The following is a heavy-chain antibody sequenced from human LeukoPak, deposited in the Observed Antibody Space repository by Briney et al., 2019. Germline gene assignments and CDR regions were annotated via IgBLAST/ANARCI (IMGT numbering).Heavy chain of an antibody. J-gene: IGHJ4*02. V-gene: IGHV4-4*09. D-gene: IGHD2-8*01. CDR3: ARHPPYCTNCVCYLDY. CDR1: GDPISSYY. CDR2: IYTSGNT. Sequence: SETLSLTCSVSGDPISSYYWSWIRQPPGKGLEWIGYIYTSGNTNYNPSLKSRVTISADTAKNQFSLKLSSVTAADTAVYYCARHPPYCTNCVCYLDYWGQGTLVTVSS.